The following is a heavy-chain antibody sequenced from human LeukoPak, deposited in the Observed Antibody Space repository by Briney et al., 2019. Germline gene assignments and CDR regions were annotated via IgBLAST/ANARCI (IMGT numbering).Heavy chain of an antibody. CDR3: ATSSGWHYYFDY. CDR2: ISGSGGST. Sequence: GGSLRLSCAASGFTFSSYAMSWVRQAPGKGLEWVSAISGSGGSTYYAGSVKGRFTISRDNSKNTLYLQMNSLRAEDTAVYYCATSSGWHYYFDYWGQGTLVTVSS. CDR1: GFTFSSYA. J-gene: IGHJ4*02. D-gene: IGHD6-19*01. V-gene: IGHV3-23*01.